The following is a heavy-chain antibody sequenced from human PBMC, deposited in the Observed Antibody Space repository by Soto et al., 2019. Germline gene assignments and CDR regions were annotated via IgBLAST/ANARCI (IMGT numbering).Heavy chain of an antibody. CDR3: ARDLKEYCSDGKCNWFDP. Sequence: QVQLQESGPGLVKPSETLSLTCTVSGASISTYYWSWIRQPPGKGLEWIGYISYSGSTNYNPSPKSRVTISVDTSKNQISLKVKSATAADTAVYYCARDLKEYCSDGKCNWFDPWGQGTLVTVSS. CDR2: ISYSGST. J-gene: IGHJ5*02. D-gene: IGHD2-15*01. CDR1: GASISTYY. V-gene: IGHV4-59*01.